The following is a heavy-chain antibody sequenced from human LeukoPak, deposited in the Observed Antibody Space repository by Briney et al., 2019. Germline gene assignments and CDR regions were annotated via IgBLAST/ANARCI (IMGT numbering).Heavy chain of an antibody. D-gene: IGHD3-22*01. V-gene: IGHV1-2*06. CDR2: INPNSVIT. CDR1: GYTFTGYC. J-gene: IGHJ4*02. Sequence: ASVKVSCKTSGYTFTGYCIHWVRQAPGQGLEWMGRINPNSVITSYAQKFQGRVTTTRDTSVSTAYMELSRLRPDDTAVYYCVRSRLGGSDSGGCLYYYDYWGQGTLVTVSS. CDR3: VRSRLGGSDSGGCLYYYDY.